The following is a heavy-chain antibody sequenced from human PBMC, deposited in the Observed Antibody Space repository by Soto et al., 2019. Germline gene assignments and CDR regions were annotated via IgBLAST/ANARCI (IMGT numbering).Heavy chain of an antibody. D-gene: IGHD2-2*01. J-gene: IGHJ3*02. Sequence: QVQLVRSGAEVKKPGSSVKVSCKASGGTFSSYAISWVRQAPGQGLEWMGGIIPIFGTANYAQKFQGRVTITADESTSTAYMELSSLRSEDTAVYYCARPYYCSSTSCYGLGAFDIWGQGTMVTVSS. CDR2: IIPIFGTA. CDR1: GGTFSSYA. CDR3: ARPYYCSSTSCYGLGAFDI. V-gene: IGHV1-69*01.